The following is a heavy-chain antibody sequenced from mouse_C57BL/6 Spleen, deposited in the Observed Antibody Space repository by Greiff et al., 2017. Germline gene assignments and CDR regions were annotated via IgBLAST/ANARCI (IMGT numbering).Heavy chain of an antibody. V-gene: IGHV1-52*01. CDR1: GYTFTSYW. D-gene: IGHD1-1*01. J-gene: IGHJ4*01. CDR2: IDPSDSET. CDR3: ARSAYDYYGSSYGYAMDY. Sequence: QVQLQQPGAELVRPGSSVKLSCKASGYTFTSYWMHWVKQRPIQGLEWIGNIDPSDSETHYNQKFKDKATLTVDKSSSTAYMQLSSLTSEDSAVYYWARSAYDYYGSSYGYAMDYWGQGTSVTVSS.